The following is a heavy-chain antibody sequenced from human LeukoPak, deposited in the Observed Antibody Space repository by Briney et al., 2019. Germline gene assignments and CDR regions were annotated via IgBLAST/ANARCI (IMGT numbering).Heavy chain of an antibody. J-gene: IGHJ4*02. Sequence: ASVKVSCKASGYTFTSYGISWVRQAPGQGLEWMGWISAYNGNTNYAQKLQGRVTMTTDTSTSTAYMELRSLRSDDTAVYYCARDRPLGWFGELPFDYWGQGTLVTVSS. D-gene: IGHD3-10*01. CDR2: ISAYNGNT. CDR3: ARDRPLGWFGELPFDY. V-gene: IGHV1-18*01. CDR1: GYTFTSYG.